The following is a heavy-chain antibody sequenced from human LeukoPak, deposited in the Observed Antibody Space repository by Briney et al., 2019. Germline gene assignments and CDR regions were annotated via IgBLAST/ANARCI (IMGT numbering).Heavy chain of an antibody. CDR1: GGSISSYY. CDR2: IYYSGST. Sequence: SETLSLTCTVSGGSISSYYWSWIRQPPGKGLEWIGHIYYSGSTNYNPSLKSRVTISVDTSKNQCSLKLSSVTAADTAVYYCARVFSPSYFFDYWGQGTLVTVSS. D-gene: IGHD3-10*01. J-gene: IGHJ4*02. CDR3: ARVFSPSYFFDY. V-gene: IGHV4-59*01.